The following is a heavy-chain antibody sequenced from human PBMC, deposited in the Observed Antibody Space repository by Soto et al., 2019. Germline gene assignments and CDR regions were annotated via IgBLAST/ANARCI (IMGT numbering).Heavy chain of an antibody. D-gene: IGHD3-10*01. CDR2: VNTDGSRT. CDR3: ARVKSGSYDWFDP. J-gene: IGHJ5*02. CDR1: GFIFSTYW. V-gene: IGHV3-74*01. Sequence: EVQLVESGGGLGQPGGSLRLSCAASGFIFSTYWMHWVRQVPGKGLAWVSRVNTDGSRTSYADSVKGRFTISRDNAKNTVYLHMNSLRAEDTAVYFCARVKSGSYDWFDPWGQGTLVTVSS.